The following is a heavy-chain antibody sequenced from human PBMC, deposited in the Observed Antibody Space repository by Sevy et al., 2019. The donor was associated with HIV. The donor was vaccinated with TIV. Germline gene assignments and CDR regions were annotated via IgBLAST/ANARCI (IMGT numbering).Heavy chain of an antibody. CDR2: IYSGGST. D-gene: IGHD1-26*01. CDR1: GFTVSSNY. V-gene: IGHV3-66*01. Sequence: GGSLRLSCAASGFTVSSNYMSWVRQAPGKGLEWVSVIYSGGSTYYADSAKGRFTISRDNSKNTLYLQMKSMRAEDTAVYYCAREFLSGSPRYFDYWGQGTLVTVSS. J-gene: IGHJ4*02. CDR3: AREFLSGSPRYFDY.